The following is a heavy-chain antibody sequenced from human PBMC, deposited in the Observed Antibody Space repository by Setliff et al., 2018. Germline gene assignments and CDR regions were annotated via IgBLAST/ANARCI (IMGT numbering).Heavy chain of an antibody. CDR2: INAGNGNT. V-gene: IGHV1-3*01. D-gene: IGHD4-4*01. J-gene: IGHJ4*02. CDR3: AKSGDYSNRGHFDC. CDR1: GGTFSSYA. Sequence: ASVKVSCKASGGTFSSYAISWVRQAPGQGLEWMGWINAGNGNTKYSQKFQGRVTITRDTSTDTAYMELSSLRSEDTAVYYCAKSGDYSNRGHFDCWGQGTLVTVSS.